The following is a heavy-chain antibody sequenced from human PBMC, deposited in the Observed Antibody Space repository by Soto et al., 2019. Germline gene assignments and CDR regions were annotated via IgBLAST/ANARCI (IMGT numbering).Heavy chain of an antibody. Sequence: SVKVACKAAGVPLSSYAIIWGRQAPGQGLEWMGGIIPIFGTANYARKFQCRVTITADESTSTAYMELSSLRSEDTAVYYCERAKGGWYNWFDPWGQRTLVTVSS. CDR2: IIPIFGTA. CDR3: ERAKGGWYNWFDP. D-gene: IGHD6-19*01. J-gene: IGHJ5*02. V-gene: IGHV1-69*01. CDR1: GVPLSSYA.